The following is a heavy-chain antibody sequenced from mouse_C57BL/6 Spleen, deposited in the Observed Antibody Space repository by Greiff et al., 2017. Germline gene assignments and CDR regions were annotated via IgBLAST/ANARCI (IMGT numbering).Heavy chain of an antibody. CDR1: GYTFTSYW. Sequence: QVQLQQPGAELVKPGASVKLSCKASGYTFTSYWMPWVKQRPGQGLEWIGMIHPNSGSTNYNEKFKSKATLTVDKSSSTAYMQLSSLTSEDSAVYYCARDYYGSSYGFAYWGQGTLVTVSA. CDR2: IHPNSGST. CDR3: ARDYYGSSYGFAY. J-gene: IGHJ3*01. V-gene: IGHV1-64*01. D-gene: IGHD1-1*01.